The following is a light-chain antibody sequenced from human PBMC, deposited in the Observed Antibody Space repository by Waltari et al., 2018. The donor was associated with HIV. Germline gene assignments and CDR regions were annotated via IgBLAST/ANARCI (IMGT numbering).Light chain of an antibody. Sequence: SRATQSVSRSYLAWYQQKPGQAPRLLMYGTSSRATGIPERFSGSGSGTDFTLTISRLEPEDFAVYYCQQYGRSPGTFGQGTKVEI. CDR2: GTS. J-gene: IGKJ1*01. CDR1: QSVSRSY. V-gene: IGKV3-20*01. CDR3: QQYGRSPGT.